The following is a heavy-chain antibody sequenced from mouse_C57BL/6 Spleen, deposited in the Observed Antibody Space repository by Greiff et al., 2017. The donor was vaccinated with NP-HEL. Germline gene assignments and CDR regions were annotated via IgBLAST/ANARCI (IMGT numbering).Heavy chain of an antibody. J-gene: IGHJ2*01. CDR3: ARGNWDDYFDY. Sequence: VQLQQSGGGLVKPGGSLKLSCAASGFTFSDYGMHWVRQAPEKGLEWVAYISSGSSTIYYADTVKGRFTISRDNAKNTLFLQMTSLRSEDTAMYYCARGNWDDYFDYWGQGTTLTVSS. V-gene: IGHV5-17*01. D-gene: IGHD4-1*01. CDR2: ISSGSSTI. CDR1: GFTFSDYG.